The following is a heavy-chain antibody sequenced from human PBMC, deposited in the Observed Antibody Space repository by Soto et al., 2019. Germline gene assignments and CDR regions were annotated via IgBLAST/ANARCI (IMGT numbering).Heavy chain of an antibody. J-gene: IGHJ4*02. Sequence: QITLKESGPTLVAATQTLTLTCTYSGFSLTTSGAGVGWLRQPPGKALEWLALISWKDDKRYKPGLKSRLTIAKDPSKSQVVLTLTNMDPVDTARYFCAHRFGGSCIRSYFHYWAPETLVSVS. V-gene: IGHV2-5*01. CDR2: ISWKDDK. CDR1: GFSLTTSGAG. CDR3: AHRFGGSCIRSYFHY. D-gene: IGHD2-15*01.